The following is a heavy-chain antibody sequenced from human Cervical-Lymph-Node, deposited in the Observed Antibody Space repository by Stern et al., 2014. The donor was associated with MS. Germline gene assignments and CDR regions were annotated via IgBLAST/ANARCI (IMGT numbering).Heavy chain of an antibody. V-gene: IGHV1-69*06. D-gene: IGHD2-15*01. J-gene: IGHJ4*02. CDR2: IIPILATA. CDR1: GGTFGNYG. CDR3: ARDYSALDS. Sequence: VQLVQSGAEMKKPGSSLKVSCKASGGTFGNYGITWVRQAPGPGLEWMGGIIPILATANYAQQFQGRVTMTADKSTSTAYMELSSLTSEDTAIYYCARDYSALDSWGQGTLVTVSS.